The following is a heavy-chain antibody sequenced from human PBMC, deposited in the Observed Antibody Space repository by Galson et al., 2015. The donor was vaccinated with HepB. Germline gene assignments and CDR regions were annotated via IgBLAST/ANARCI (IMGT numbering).Heavy chain of an antibody. CDR3: ARQLWGYYDKSGYCPYYFDS. D-gene: IGHD3-22*01. J-gene: IGHJ4*02. CDR1: GGSISTYY. CDR2: VYNNGNT. Sequence: ETRSLSCTVAGGSISTYYWCCLRHPPGKGLEWIGYVYNNGNTNYNPSLESRVTIFLDTSNNQFSLRLTSVTAADTAVYYCARQLWGYYDKSGYCPYYFDSWGQGTMVTVSS. V-gene: IGHV4-59*08.